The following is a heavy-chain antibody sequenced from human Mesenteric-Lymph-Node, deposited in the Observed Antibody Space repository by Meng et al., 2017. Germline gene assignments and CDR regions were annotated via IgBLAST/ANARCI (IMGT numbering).Heavy chain of an antibody. CDR2: INPNSGGT. V-gene: IGHV1-2*02. CDR1: GYTFTGYY. CDR3: ARVPFVVRGPNTCGAVDI. Sequence: ASVTVSFQASGYTFTGYYMHWVRQAPGQGLEWMGWINPNSGGTNYAQKFQGRVTITADESTSTAYMELSSLRSEDTAVYYCARVPFVVRGPNTCGAVDIWGQGTMVTVSS. D-gene: IGHD3-10*01. J-gene: IGHJ3*02.